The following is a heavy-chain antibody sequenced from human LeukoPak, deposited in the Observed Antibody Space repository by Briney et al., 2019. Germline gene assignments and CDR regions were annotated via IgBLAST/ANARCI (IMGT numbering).Heavy chain of an antibody. D-gene: IGHD6-13*01. CDR3: AYSNNFNY. CDR1: GVTFTGQW. V-gene: IGHV3-7*01. J-gene: IGHJ4*02. Sequence: GGSLRLSWVGSGVTFTGQWMNWVRQAPGQGLEWVAHIKQDGRQKYYVASVKGRFTISRDDSKNTLSLQLNSARAEDTALYYCAYSNNFNYWGRGTLVTVSS. CDR2: IKQDGRQK.